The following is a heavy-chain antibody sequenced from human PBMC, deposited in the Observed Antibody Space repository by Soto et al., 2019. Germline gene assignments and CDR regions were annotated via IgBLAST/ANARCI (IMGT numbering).Heavy chain of an antibody. CDR2: TYYGSKWYN. Sequence: PSQTLSLTCAISGDSVSSNSAAWNWIRQSPSRGLEWLGRTYYGSKWYNDYAVSVKSRITINPDTSKNQFSLQLNSVTPEDTAVYYCARDPVYDFWSGYPSPYYYYGMDVWGQGTTVTVSS. J-gene: IGHJ6*02. V-gene: IGHV6-1*01. CDR1: GDSVSSNSAA. D-gene: IGHD3-3*01. CDR3: ARDPVYDFWSGYPSPYYYYGMDV.